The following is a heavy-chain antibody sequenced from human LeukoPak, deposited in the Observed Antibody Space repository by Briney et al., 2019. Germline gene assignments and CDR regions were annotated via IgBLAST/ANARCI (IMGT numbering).Heavy chain of an antibody. CDR1: GFTFSSYA. Sequence: GGSQRLSCAASGFTFSSYAMSWVRQAPGKELEWVSAISGSGGSTYYADSVKGRFTISRDNSKNTLYLQMNSLRAEDTAVYYCAKDRGLGSGWYRMVYWGQGTLVTVSS. V-gene: IGHV3-23*01. J-gene: IGHJ4*02. CDR3: AKDRGLGSGWYRMVY. CDR2: ISGSGGST. D-gene: IGHD6-19*01.